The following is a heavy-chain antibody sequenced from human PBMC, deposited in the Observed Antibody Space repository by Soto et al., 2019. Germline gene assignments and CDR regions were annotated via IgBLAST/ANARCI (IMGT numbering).Heavy chain of an antibody. Sequence: QVQLVESGGGVVQPGRSLRLSCAASGFTFSSYGVHWVRQAPGKGLEWVAIISYDGSDKYYTDSVKGRFTISRDNSKNTLYLQMNSLRAEDTAVYYCAKDHPYGDYGVDGMDVWGQGTTVTVSS. D-gene: IGHD4-17*01. CDR1: GFTFSSYG. J-gene: IGHJ6*02. V-gene: IGHV3-30*18. CDR3: AKDHPYGDYGVDGMDV. CDR2: ISYDGSDK.